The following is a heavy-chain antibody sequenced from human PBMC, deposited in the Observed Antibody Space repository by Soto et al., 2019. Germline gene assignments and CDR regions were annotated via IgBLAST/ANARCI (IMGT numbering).Heavy chain of an antibody. D-gene: IGHD5-12*01. CDR2: IYYSGST. CDR3: ARKSGYEEGAFDI. V-gene: IGHV4-59*01. J-gene: IGHJ3*02. CDR1: GGSISSYY. Sequence: SETRSLTCTVSGGSISSYYWSWIRQPPGKGLEWIGYIYYSGSTNYNPSLKSRVTISVDTSKNQFSLKLSSVTAADTAVYYCARKSGYEEGAFDIWGQGTMVTVSS.